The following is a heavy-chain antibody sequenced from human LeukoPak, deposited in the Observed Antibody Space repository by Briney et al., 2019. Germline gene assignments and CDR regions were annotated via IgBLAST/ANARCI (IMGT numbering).Heavy chain of an antibody. CDR1: GYTLTELS. V-gene: IGHV1-24*01. J-gene: IGHJ4*02. D-gene: IGHD3-3*01. Sequence: EASVKVSCKVSGYTLTELSMHWVRQAPGKGLEWMGGFDPEDGETIYAQKFQGRVTMTEDTSTDTAYMELSSLRSEDTAVYYCATSNFWSGYCDYWGQGTLATVSS. CDR3: ATSNFWSGYCDY. CDR2: FDPEDGET.